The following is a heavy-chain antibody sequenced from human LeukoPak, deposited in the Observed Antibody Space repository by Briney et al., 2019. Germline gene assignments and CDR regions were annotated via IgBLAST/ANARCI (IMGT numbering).Heavy chain of an antibody. CDR2: FTGRGGST. Sequence: PGGSLRLSCAASGFTLSSYSMNWVRQAPGKGLEWVSTFTGRGGSTFYADSVKGRFTISRDISKNTLYLQMHSLRAEDTAVYYCAKGDQPLLYGGAFDYWGQGTLVTVSS. CDR1: GFTLSSYS. D-gene: IGHD2-2*02. CDR3: AKGDQPLLYGGAFDY. J-gene: IGHJ4*02. V-gene: IGHV3-23*01.